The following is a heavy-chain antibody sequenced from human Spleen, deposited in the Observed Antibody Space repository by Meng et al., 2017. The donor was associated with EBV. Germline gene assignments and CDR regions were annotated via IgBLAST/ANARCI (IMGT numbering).Heavy chain of an antibody. CDR3: ARDRTSNRFDY. J-gene: IGHJ4*02. CDR1: RCTLRSYG. D-gene: IGHD2-8*01. V-gene: IGHV3-21*01. Sequence: GQLEESGGGLGKPGESLRLSWVASRCTLRSYGMPWVRLAPGKGLEWVSSISSNSIDIYYEDSVKGRFTISRDNAKNSLFLQMNSLRAEDTAVYYCARDRTSNRFDYWGQGTLVTVSS. CDR2: ISSNSIDI.